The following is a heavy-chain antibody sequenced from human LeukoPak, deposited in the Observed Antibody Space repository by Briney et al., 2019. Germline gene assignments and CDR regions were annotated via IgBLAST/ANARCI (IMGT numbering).Heavy chain of an antibody. CDR3: ARLGGYYDSSGLDY. D-gene: IGHD3-22*01. J-gene: IGHJ4*02. V-gene: IGHV4-34*01. Sequence: SETLSLTCAVYGGSFSGYYWSWIRQPPGKGLEWIGEINHRGSTNYNPSLKSRVTISVDTSKNQFSLKLSSVTAADTAVYYCARLGGYYDSSGLDYWGQGTLVTVSS. CDR2: INHRGST. CDR1: GGSFSGYY.